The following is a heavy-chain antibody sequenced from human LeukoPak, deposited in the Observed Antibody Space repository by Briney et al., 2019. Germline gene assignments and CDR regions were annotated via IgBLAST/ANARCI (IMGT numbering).Heavy chain of an antibody. J-gene: IGHJ4*02. V-gene: IGHV4-59*01. CDR2: IYYGGGT. CDR1: GGSISTYF. CDR3: ARLTAGYYFDY. D-gene: IGHD3-22*01. Sequence: SETLSLTCTVSGGSISTYFWSWIRQPPGKGVEWIGYIYYGGGTNYNRSLESRVTISVDTSKNQFSLKLSSVTAADTAVYYCARLTAGYYFDYWGQGTLVTVSS.